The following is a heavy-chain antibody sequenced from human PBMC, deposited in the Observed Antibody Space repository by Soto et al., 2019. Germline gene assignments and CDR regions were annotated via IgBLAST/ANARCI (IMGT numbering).Heavy chain of an antibody. CDR1: GGSISSGAYS. V-gene: IGHV4-30-2*01. J-gene: IGHJ3*02. Sequence: PSETLSLTCAVSGGSISSGAYSWSWIRQPPGKGLEWIGDIYHSGTTYYNASLKSRLTISVDRSKNQFSLRLSSVSAADTAVYYCARVYYYDSTGYYWHTFDIWGQGTVVTVSS. CDR3: ARVYYYDSTGYYWHTFDI. CDR2: IYHSGTT. D-gene: IGHD3-22*01.